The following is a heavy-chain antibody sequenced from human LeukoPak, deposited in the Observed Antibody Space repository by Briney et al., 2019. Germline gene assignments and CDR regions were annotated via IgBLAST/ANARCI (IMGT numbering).Heavy chain of an antibody. D-gene: IGHD4-17*01. CDR3: ARHLNGDPHNDY. CDR1: GGSISGIY. J-gene: IGHJ4*01. CDR2: IYHSGST. Sequence: SETLSLTCSVSGGSISGIYWSWIRQPPGKGLEWIGHIYHSGSTKYNPSLKSRVTISVDTSKNQFSLRLSSVTAADTAVYYCARHLNGDPHNDYWGHGTLFTVSS. V-gene: IGHV4-59*08.